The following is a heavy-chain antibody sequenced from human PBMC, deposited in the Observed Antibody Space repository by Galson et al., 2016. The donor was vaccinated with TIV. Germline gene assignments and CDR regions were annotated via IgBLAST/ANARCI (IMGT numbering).Heavy chain of an antibody. D-gene: IGHD3-22*01. V-gene: IGHV3-30*04. CDR3: ATERWYDSSVFGAFDI. Sequence: SLRLSCAASGFTVSSYSMHWVRQAPGKGLEWVATISYDGRNQYYADSVKGRFTISRDNSKNTLYLQMNSLRTEDTAVYYCATERWYDSSVFGAFDIWGQGTKVTVSS. CDR1: GFTVSSYS. J-gene: IGHJ3*02. CDR2: ISYDGRNQ.